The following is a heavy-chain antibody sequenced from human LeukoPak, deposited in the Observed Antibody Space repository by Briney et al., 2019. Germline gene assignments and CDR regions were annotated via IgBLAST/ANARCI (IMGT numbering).Heavy chain of an antibody. CDR3: AKDENYYGSGSYCPFDY. D-gene: IGHD3-10*01. J-gene: IGHJ4*02. V-gene: IGHV3-23*01. CDR1: GFTFSSYA. CDR2: ISGSGGTT. Sequence: PGGSLRLSCAASGFTFSSYAMSWVRQAPGKGLEWASAISGSGGTTYYADSVRGRFTISRDNSKTTLYLQMNSLRAEDTAVYYCAKDENYYGSGSYCPFDYWGQGTLVTVSS.